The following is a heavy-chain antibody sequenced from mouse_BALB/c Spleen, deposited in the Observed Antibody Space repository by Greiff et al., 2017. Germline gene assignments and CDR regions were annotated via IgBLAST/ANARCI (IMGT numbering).Heavy chain of an antibody. V-gene: IGHV1-14*01. J-gene: IGHJ4*01. Sequence: VQLQQSGPELVKPGASVKISCKASGYTFTDYNMHWVKQKPGQGLEWIGYINPYNDGTKYNEKFKGKATLTSDKSSSTAYMELSSLTSEDSAVYYCARGGVAYYYAMDYWGQGTSVTVAS. CDR1: GYTFTDYN. CDR2: INPYNDGT. CDR3: ARGGVAYYYAMDY.